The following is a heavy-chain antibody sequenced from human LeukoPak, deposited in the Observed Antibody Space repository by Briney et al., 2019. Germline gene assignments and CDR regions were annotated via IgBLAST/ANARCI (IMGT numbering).Heavy chain of an antibody. D-gene: IGHD3-10*01. V-gene: IGHV1-18*01. J-gene: IGHJ4*02. CDR1: GYTFTSYG. Sequence: ASVKVSCKASGYTFTSYGISWVRQAPGQGLEWMGWISAYNGNTNYAQKLQGRVTMTTDTSTSTAYMGLRSLRSDDTAVYYCARMWFGELIGGYYFDYWGQGTLVTVSS. CDR3: ARMWFGELIGGYYFDY. CDR2: ISAYNGNT.